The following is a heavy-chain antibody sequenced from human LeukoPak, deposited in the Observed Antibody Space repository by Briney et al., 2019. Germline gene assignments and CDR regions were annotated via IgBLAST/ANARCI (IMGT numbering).Heavy chain of an antibody. CDR3: TKDLTGEVDY. V-gene: IGHV3-11*04. D-gene: IGHD7-27*01. CDR1: GFTFSDYY. CDR2: ISSSGSTI. Sequence: GGSLRLSCAASGFTFSDYYMSWIRQAPGKGLEWVSYISSSGSTIYYADSVKGRFTISRDNAKNTLFLQMNSLRAEDTAVYYCTKDLTGEVDYWGQGTLVTVSS. J-gene: IGHJ4*02.